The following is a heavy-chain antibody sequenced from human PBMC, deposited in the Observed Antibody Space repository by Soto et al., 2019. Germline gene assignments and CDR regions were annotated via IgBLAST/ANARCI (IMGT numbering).Heavy chain of an antibody. CDR2: INPSGGST. CDR1: GYTFTSYY. CDR3: ARSRAHCGGDCYPHDAFDI. D-gene: IGHD2-21*02. Sequence: ASVKVSCKASGYTFTSYYMHWVRQAPGQGREWMGIINPSGGSTSYAQKFQGRVTMTRDTSTSTVYMELSSLRSEDTAVYYCARSRAHCGGDCYPHDAFDIWGQGXMVTVSS. J-gene: IGHJ3*02. V-gene: IGHV1-46*01.